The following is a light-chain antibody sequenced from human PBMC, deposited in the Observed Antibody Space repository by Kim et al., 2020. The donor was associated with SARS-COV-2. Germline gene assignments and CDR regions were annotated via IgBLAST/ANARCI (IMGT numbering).Light chain of an antibody. V-gene: IGLV3-1*01. CDR2: QDS. J-gene: IGLJ2*01. Sequence: SYELTQPPSVSVSPGQTASITCSGDKLGDKYACWYQQKPGQSPVPVIYQDSKRPSGIPERFSGSNSGNTATLTISGTQAMDEADYYCQAWDRSTAVLFGG. CDR1: KLGDKY. CDR3: QAWDRSTAVL.